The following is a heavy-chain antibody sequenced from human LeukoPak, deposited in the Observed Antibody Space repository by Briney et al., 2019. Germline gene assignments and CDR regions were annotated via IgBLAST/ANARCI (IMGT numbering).Heavy chain of an antibody. J-gene: IGHJ6*03. Sequence: GGSLRLSCAASGFTFSDSYMTWVRQAPGKGVEWVAYISGSGHDINYSDSVKGRFTISRDNAKNSLYLQMSSLRAEDTAVYYCAKGGAVSSKSIIMVRGTRRYYYNMDVWGKGTTVTISS. CDR3: AKGGAVSSKSIIMVRGTRRYYYNMDV. D-gene: IGHD3-10*01. V-gene: IGHV3-11*01. CDR1: GFTFSDSY. CDR2: ISGSGHDI.